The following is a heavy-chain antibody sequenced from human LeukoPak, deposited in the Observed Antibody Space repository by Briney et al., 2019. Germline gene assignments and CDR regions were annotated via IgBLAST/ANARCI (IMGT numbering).Heavy chain of an antibody. CDR3: ARAEINTADFDY. CDR2: IYTSGST. Sequence: SETLSLTCTVSGGSISSYYWTWIRQPAGKGLEWIGRIYTSGSTNYNPSLKSRVTMSVDSSKNQFSLKLTSVTASDTAVYYCARAEINTADFDYWGQGTLVTVSS. V-gene: IGHV4-4*07. J-gene: IGHJ4*02. CDR1: GGSISSYY. D-gene: IGHD5-18*01.